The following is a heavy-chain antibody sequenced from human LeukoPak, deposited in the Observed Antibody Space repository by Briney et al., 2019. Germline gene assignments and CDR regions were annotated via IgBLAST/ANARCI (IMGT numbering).Heavy chain of an antibody. Sequence: GASVKVSCKASGYTFTGYYMHWVRQAPGQGLEWMGRINPNSGGTNYAQKFQGRVTMTRDTSISTAYMELSRLRSDDTAVYYCARGAHYYDSSGRIDNWGQGTLVTVSS. J-gene: IGHJ4*02. CDR2: INPNSGGT. CDR3: ARGAHYYDSSGRIDN. V-gene: IGHV1-2*06. D-gene: IGHD3-22*01. CDR1: GYTFTGYY.